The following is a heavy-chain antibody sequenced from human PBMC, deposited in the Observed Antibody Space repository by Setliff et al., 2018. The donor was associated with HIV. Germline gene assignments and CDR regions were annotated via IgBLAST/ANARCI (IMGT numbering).Heavy chain of an antibody. V-gene: IGHV3-20*04. CDR3: AKEPKLGGIAAPFDY. Sequence: GESLRLSCAASGFKFDDYGMSWVRQGPGKGLEWVAGISWSGSGIGYGDSVKGRFTISRDDDRNFLFLQMNSLRVEDTAVYYCAKEPKLGGIAAPFDYWGQGTLVTVSS. CDR2: ISWSGSGI. J-gene: IGHJ4*02. CDR1: GFKFDDYG. D-gene: IGHD6-6*01.